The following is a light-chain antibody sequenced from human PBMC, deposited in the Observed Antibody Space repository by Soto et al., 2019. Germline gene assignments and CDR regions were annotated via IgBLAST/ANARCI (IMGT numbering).Light chain of an antibody. CDR1: QSVLYSSNNKNY. V-gene: IGKV4-1*01. J-gene: IGKJ1*01. CDR2: WAS. Sequence: DIVMTQSPDSLAVSLGERATINCKSSQSVLYSSNNKNYLAWYQQKPGQPPKLLIYWASTRESGVPDRFSSSGSGTHFTLTISSLQAEDVAVYYCQQYYRPWTFGQGTKVEIK. CDR3: QQYYRPWT.